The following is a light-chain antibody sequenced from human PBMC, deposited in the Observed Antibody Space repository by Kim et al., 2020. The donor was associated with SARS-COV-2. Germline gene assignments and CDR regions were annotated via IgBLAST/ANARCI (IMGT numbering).Light chain of an antibody. CDR2: TAS. CDR3: QQANSFTPT. CDR1: QDIRNW. V-gene: IGKV1-12*01. Sequence: DIQMTQSPSYVSASVGDRVTITCRASQDIRNWLAWYQQKPGKAPNLLIHTASSLESGVPSRFSGSGSGTDFTLTISSLQPEDFATYYCQQANSFTPTFGQGTKVDIK. J-gene: IGKJ1*01.